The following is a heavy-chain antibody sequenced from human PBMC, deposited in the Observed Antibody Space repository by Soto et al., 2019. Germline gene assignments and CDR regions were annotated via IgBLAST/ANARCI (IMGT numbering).Heavy chain of an antibody. CDR3: AREYYYGSGSYYETLFSFDY. Sequence: GGSLRLSCAASGFTVSSNYMSWVRQAPGKGLEWVSVIYSGGSTYYADSVKGRFTISRDNSKNTLYLQMNSLRAEDTAVYYCAREYYYGSGSYYETLFSFDYWGQGTLVTVSS. CDR2: IYSGGST. D-gene: IGHD3-10*01. V-gene: IGHV3-66*01. CDR1: GFTVSSNY. J-gene: IGHJ4*02.